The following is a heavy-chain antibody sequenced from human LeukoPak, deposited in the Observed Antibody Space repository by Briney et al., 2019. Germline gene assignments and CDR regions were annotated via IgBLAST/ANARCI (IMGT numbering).Heavy chain of an antibody. J-gene: IGHJ3*02. Sequence: GGSLRLSCAASGFTFDDYGMSWVRQAPGKGLEWVSGIRNGGSTGYADSVKGRFTISRDNAKNSLYLQMNSLRAKDTAVYYCARGDGSGSSTDAFDIWGQGTMVTVSS. V-gene: IGHV3-20*04. CDR2: IRNGGST. D-gene: IGHD3-10*01. CDR1: GFTFDDYG. CDR3: ARGDGSGSSTDAFDI.